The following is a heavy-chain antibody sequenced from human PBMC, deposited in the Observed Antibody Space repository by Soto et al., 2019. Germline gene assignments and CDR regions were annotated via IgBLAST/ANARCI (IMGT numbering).Heavy chain of an antibody. D-gene: IGHD2-15*01. CDR1: GFTFSDYW. J-gene: IGHJ4*02. CDR3: ARGIGFSAQDY. V-gene: IGHV3-74*01. Sequence: LRLSCAASGFTFSDYWMHWVRQVPGKGLVWVSRISGDMSSTNYADSVEGRFTISRDNAKNTLYVQMNSLRAEDTAVYYCARGIGFSAQDYWGQGTPVTVSS. CDR2: ISGDMSST.